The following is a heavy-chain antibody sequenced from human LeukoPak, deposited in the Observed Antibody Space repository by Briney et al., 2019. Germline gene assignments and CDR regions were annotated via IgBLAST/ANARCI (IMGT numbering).Heavy chain of an antibody. V-gene: IGHV3-23*01. CDR3: AKGWASSGYYLIPPPLAKYYFDY. J-gene: IGHJ4*02. CDR2: ISGSGGST. CDR1: GSTFRSYA. Sequence: GGSLRLSCGASGSTFRSYAMRWVREARGEGREWGGAISGSGGSTYHADSVNRRFPISRDNSKNTLYLQMNTLSPEDTPVYHCAKGWASSGYYLIPPPLAKYYFDYWPQGTLLTVPS. D-gene: IGHD3-22*01.